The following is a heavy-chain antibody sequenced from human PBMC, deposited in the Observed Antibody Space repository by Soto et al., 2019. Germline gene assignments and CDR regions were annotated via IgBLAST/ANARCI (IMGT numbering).Heavy chain of an antibody. CDR1: GYTFTSYG. CDR2: ISAYNGNT. V-gene: IGHV1-18*04. D-gene: IGHD3-10*01. CDR3: ARPPLTYYYGSGSPNWFDP. Sequence: ASVKVSCKASGYTFTSYGISWVRQAPGQGLEWMGWISAYNGNTNYAQKLQGRVTMTTDTSTSTAYMELRSLRSDDTAVHYCARPPLTYYYGSGSPNWFDPWGQGTLVTVSS. J-gene: IGHJ5*02.